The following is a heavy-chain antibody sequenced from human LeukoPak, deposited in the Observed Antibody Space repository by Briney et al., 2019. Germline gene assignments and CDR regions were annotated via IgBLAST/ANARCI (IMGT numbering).Heavy chain of an antibody. CDR1: GFTFIYYA. CDR3: AAGLEMGY. J-gene: IGHJ4*02. Sequence: PGGSLRLSCTGSGFTFIYYAMNWVRQAPGKGLEWVSYIRSSGDAIYYADSVKGRFTVSRDNAQTSLYLQMSSLRDEDTAVYYCAAGLEMGYWGQGTLVTVSS. V-gene: IGHV3-48*02. D-gene: IGHD5-24*01. CDR2: IRSSGDAI.